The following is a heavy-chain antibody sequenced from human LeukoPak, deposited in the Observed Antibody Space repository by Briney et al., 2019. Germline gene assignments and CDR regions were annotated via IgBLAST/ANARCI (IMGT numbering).Heavy chain of an antibody. V-gene: IGHV1-18*01. CDR1: GYTFTSYG. J-gene: IGHJ4*02. CDR2: ISAYNGNT. Sequence: GASVKVSCKASGYTFTSYGISWVRQAPGQGLEWMGWISAYNGNTNYAQKLQGRVTMTTDTSTSTAYMELRSLRSDDTAVYYCARANGGYYDFWSGYFDYWGQGTLVTVSS. D-gene: IGHD3-3*01. CDR3: ARANGGYYDFWSGYFDY.